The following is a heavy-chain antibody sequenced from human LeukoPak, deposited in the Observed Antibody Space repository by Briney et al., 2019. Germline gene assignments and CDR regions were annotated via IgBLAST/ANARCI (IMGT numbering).Heavy chain of an antibody. Sequence: SETLSLTCTVSGGSISGSSYYWGSIRQPPGKGLEWIGSIYYSGSTYYNPSLKSRVVMSLDTSNNQFSLNLTSVTAADTAMYYCTRAPYFDWLSAFDIWGQGTMVTVSS. CDR3: TRAPYFDWLSAFDI. CDR1: GGSISGSSYY. D-gene: IGHD3-9*01. CDR2: IYYSGST. J-gene: IGHJ3*02. V-gene: IGHV4-39*07.